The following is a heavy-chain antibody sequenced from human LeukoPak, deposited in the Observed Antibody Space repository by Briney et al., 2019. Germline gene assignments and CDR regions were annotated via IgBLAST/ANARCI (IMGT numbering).Heavy chain of an antibody. CDR3: ASISSSWFRAWDC. D-gene: IGHD6-13*01. V-gene: IGHV1-8*01. J-gene: IGHJ4*02. Sequence: ASVKVSCKASGYTFTSYDINWVRQATGQGLEWMGWMNPNSGNTGYAQKFQGRVTMTRNTSISTAYMELSSLRPEDTAVYYCASISSSWFRAWDCWGQGTLVTVSS. CDR2: MNPNSGNT. CDR1: GYTFTSYD.